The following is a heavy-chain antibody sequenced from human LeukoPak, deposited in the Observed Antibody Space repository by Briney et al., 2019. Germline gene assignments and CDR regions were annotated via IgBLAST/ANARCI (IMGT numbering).Heavy chain of an antibody. V-gene: IGHV3-30*18. J-gene: IGHJ4*02. CDR1: GFTFSSYG. CDR3: AKDPTPIPPPAGIAVAGSFFDY. D-gene: IGHD6-19*01. Sequence: GGSLRLSCAASGFTFSSYGMHWVRQAPGKGLEWVAVISYDGSNKYYADSVKGRFTISRDNSKNTLYLQMNSLRAEDTAVYYCAKDPTPIPPPAGIAVAGSFFDYWGQGTLVTVSS. CDR2: ISYDGSNK.